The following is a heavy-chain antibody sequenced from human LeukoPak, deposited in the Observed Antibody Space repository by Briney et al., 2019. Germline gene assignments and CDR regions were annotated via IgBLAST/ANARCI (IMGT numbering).Heavy chain of an antibody. J-gene: IGHJ5*02. CDR3: AKCSGGNCYHSDDH. Sequence: GGSLRLSCAASGFTFSAHSMNWVRQAPGKGLEWVSSISSGSRYIYYADSVKGRFTISRDNAKDSLYLQMNSLRAEDTAVYYCAKCSGGNCYHSDDHWGQGTLVTASP. CDR2: ISSGSRYI. CDR1: GFTFSAHS. V-gene: IGHV3-21*01. D-gene: IGHD2-15*01.